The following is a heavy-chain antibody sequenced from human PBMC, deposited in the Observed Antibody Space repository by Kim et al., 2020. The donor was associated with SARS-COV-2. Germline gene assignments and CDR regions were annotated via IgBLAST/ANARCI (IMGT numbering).Heavy chain of an antibody. CDR2: ISSSSSYI. CDR3: ARGSLSLGSSGPPNWFDP. J-gene: IGHJ5*02. CDR1: GFTFSSYS. V-gene: IGHV3-21*01. Sequence: GGSLRLSCAASGFTFSSYSMNWVRQAPGKGLEWVSSISSSSSYIYYADSVKGRFTISRDNAKNSLYLQMNSLRAEDTAVYYCARGSLSLGSSGPPNWFDPWVQGTLVTVSS. D-gene: IGHD6-19*01.